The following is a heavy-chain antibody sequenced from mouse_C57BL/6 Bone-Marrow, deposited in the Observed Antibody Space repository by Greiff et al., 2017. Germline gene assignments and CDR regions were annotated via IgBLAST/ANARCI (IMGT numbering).Heavy chain of an antibody. D-gene: IGHD1-1*01. J-gene: IGHJ4*01. CDR1: GFTFSSYA. CDR2: ISSGGDYI. V-gene: IGHV5-9-1*02. Sequence: EVQLVESGEGLVKPGGSLKFSCAASGFTFSSYAMSWVRQTPEKRLEWVAYISSGGDYIYYADTVKGRFTISRDNARNTPYLQMSSLKSEDTAMYYSVTTVVDYAMDYWGQGTSVTVSS. CDR3: VTTVVDYAMDY.